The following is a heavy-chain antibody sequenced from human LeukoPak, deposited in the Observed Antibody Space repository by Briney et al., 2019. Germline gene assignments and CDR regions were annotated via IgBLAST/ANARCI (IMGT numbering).Heavy chain of an antibody. D-gene: IGHD6-6*01. CDR2: ISGSGDNT. J-gene: IGHJ4*02. Sequence: GGSLRLSCAASGFTFSSYTMSWVRQVPGKGLEWVSVISGSGDNTYYADSVKGRFTISRDNSKNMLYLQMNSLRAEDTAVYYCAKWKYSNSGIDDYWGQGTLVTVSS. CDR1: GFTFSSYT. CDR3: AKWKYSNSGIDDY. V-gene: IGHV3-23*01.